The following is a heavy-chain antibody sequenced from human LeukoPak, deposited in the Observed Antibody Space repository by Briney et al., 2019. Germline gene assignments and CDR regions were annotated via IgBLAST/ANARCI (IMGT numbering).Heavy chain of an antibody. V-gene: IGHV1-46*01. CDR3: ARVGSGWNNWFDP. D-gene: IGHD6-19*01. J-gene: IGHJ5*02. CDR1: GYTFTSYY. CDR2: INPSGGST. Sequence: ASVNVSCKASGYTFTSYYMHWVRQAPGQGLERMGIINPSGGSTSYAQKFQGRVTMTRDTSTSTVYMELSSLRSEDTAVYYCARVGSGWNNWFDPWGQGTLVTVSS.